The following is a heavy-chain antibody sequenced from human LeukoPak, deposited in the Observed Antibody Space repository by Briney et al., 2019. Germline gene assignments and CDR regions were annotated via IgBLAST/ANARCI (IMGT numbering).Heavy chain of an antibody. D-gene: IGHD2-2*01. CDR2: ISAYSGNT. CDR1: GYTFTSYG. Sequence: ASVKVSCKASGYTFTSYGISWVRQAPGQGLEWMGWISAYSGNTNYAQKLQGRVTMTTDTSTRTAYMELRSLRSDDTAVYYCARDSFTCSSTSCYQGDYWGQGTLVTVSS. J-gene: IGHJ4*02. V-gene: IGHV1-18*01. CDR3: ARDSFTCSSTSCYQGDY.